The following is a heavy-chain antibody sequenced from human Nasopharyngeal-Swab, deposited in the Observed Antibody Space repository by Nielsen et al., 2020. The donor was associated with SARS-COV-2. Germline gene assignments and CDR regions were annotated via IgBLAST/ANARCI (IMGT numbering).Heavy chain of an antibody. D-gene: IGHD3-10*01. CDR2: IYPGDSDT. CDR3: ARLSVGDGSSYYFDY. CDR1: GYSFTSYW. Sequence: GESLKISCKGSGYSFTSYWIGWVRQMPGKGLEWMGIIYPGDSDTRYSSSFQGQVTISADKSISTAYLQWSSLKASDTAMYYCARLSVGDGSSYYFDYWGQGTLVTVSS. V-gene: IGHV5-51*01. J-gene: IGHJ4*02.